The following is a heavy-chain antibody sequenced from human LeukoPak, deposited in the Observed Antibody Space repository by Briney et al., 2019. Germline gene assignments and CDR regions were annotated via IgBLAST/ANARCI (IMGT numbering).Heavy chain of an antibody. Sequence: GGSLGLSCAASGFTFSSYWMSWVRQAPGKGLEWVANIKQDGSEKYYVDSVKGRFTISRDNAKNSLYLQMNSLRAEDTAVYYCARDGDIVVVPAPFDYWGQGTLVTVSS. CDR3: ARDGDIVVVPAPFDY. V-gene: IGHV3-7*01. CDR1: GFTFSSYW. J-gene: IGHJ4*02. D-gene: IGHD2-2*01. CDR2: IKQDGSEK.